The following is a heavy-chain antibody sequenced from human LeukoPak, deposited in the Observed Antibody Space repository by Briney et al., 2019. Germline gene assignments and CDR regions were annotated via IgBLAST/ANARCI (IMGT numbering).Heavy chain of an antibody. Sequence: PPGGSLRLSCTGSGFSFTNYAMHWVRQAPGEGLEWVAVISYDESKIYYADSVKGRLTISRDLSTNTLYLQMNSLTTEDTAMYFCARRPVAAEYFQHWGQGTLVTVSS. CDR3: ARRPVAAEYFQH. D-gene: IGHD6-25*01. CDR2: ISYDESKI. CDR1: GFSFTNYA. J-gene: IGHJ1*01. V-gene: IGHV3-30*03.